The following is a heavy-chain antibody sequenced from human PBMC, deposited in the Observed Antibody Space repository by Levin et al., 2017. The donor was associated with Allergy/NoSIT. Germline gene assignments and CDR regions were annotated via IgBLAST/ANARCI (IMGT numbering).Heavy chain of an antibody. CDR2: ISSSGSTI. CDR3: ARQLGNFWSGYNYFDY. J-gene: IGHJ4*02. D-gene: IGHD3-3*01. Sequence: LSLTCAASGFTFRSYEMNWVRQAPGKGLEWVSYISSSGSTIYYADSVKGRFTISRDNAQNSLYLQMNSLRAEDTAVYYCARQLGNFWSGYNYFDYWGQGTLVTVSS. CDR1: GFTFRSYE. V-gene: IGHV3-48*03.